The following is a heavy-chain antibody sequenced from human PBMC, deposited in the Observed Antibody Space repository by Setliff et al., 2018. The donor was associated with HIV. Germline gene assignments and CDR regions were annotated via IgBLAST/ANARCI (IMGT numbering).Heavy chain of an antibody. CDR3: ARDKNWAFDI. Sequence: GGSLRLSCAASGFTFSSYGMNWVRQAPGKGLEWLSFIKSSTSEILYADSVKGRFTVSTDNAKNSLYLEMNSLRAEDTAVYYCARDKNWAFDIWGQGTMVTVSS. CDR1: GFTFSSYG. J-gene: IGHJ3*02. CDR2: IKSSTSEI. V-gene: IGHV3-21*05.